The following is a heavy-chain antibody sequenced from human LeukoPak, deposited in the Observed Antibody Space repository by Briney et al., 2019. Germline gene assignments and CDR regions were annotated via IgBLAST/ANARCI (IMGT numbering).Heavy chain of an antibody. D-gene: IGHD1-26*01. CDR1: GGTFSSYA. V-gene: IGHV1-2*02. J-gene: IGHJ4*02. CDR3: ARGDVGATGDYFDY. CDR2: INPNSGGT. Sequence: ASVKVSCKASGGTFSSYAISWVRQAPGQGLEWMGWINPNSGGTNYAQKFQGRVTMTRDTSISTAYMELSRLRSDDTAVYYCARGDVGATGDYFDYWGQGTLVTVSS.